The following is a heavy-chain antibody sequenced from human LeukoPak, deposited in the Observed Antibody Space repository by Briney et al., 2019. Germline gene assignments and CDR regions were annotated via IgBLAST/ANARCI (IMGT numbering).Heavy chain of an antibody. D-gene: IGHD5-18*01. CDR1: GGSFSGYY. CDR2: INHSGST. V-gene: IGHV4-34*01. J-gene: IGHJ4*02. Sequence: SETLSLTCVVYGGSFSGYYWSWIRQPPGKGLEWIGEINHSGSTNYNPSLKSRVTISVDTSKNQFSLKLSSVTAADTAVYYCARGSVGHSYAVPDNFDYWGQGTLVTVSS. CDR3: ARGSVGHSYAVPDNFDY.